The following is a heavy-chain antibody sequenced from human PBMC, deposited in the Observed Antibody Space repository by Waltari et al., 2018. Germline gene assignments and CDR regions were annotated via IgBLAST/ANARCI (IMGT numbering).Heavy chain of an antibody. D-gene: IGHD6-13*01. Sequence: EVQLVESGGGLVQPGRSLRLSCAASGFTFDDYAMHWVRQAPGKGLEWVSGISWNSGSIGYADSVKGQFTISRDNAKNSLYLQMNSLRAEDMALYYCAKDSSSSWYGGGVDYWGQGTLVTVSS. CDR2: ISWNSGSI. V-gene: IGHV3-9*03. CDR3: AKDSSSSWYGGGVDY. CDR1: GFTFDDYA. J-gene: IGHJ4*02.